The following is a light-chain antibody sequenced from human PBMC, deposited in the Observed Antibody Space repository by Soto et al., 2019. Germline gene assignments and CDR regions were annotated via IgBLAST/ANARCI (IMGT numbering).Light chain of an antibody. CDR3: SSYTSGSTWV. CDR1: SSDVGGYNF. V-gene: IGLV2-14*01. CDR2: VVT. J-gene: IGLJ3*02. Sequence: QSALTQPASVSGSPGQSITISCTGTSSDVGGYNFVSWYQQHPGKAPKLMIYVVTNRPSGVSNRFSGSKSGNTASLTISGLQAEDEADYYCSSYTSGSTWVFGGGTTLTVL.